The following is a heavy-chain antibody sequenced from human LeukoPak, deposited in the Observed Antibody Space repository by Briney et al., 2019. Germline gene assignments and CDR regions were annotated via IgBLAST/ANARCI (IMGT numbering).Heavy chain of an antibody. J-gene: IGHJ5*02. Sequence: SVKVSFKASGGTFSSYAISWVRQAPGQGREWMGGIIPIFGTANYAQKFQGRVTITADESTSTAYMELSSLRSEDTAVYYCASFLGEGCSSTSCYIASWFDPWGQGTLVTVSS. D-gene: IGHD2-2*02. V-gene: IGHV1-69*13. CDR1: GGTFSSYA. CDR3: ASFLGEGCSSTSCYIASWFDP. CDR2: IIPIFGTA.